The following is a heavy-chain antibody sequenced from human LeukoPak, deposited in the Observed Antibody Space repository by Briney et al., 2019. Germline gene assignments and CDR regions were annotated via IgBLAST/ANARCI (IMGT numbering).Heavy chain of an antibody. CDR3: ARVLYGDPYYFDY. D-gene: IGHD4-17*01. CDR1: GYTFTSYD. J-gene: IGHJ4*02. V-gene: IGHV1-8*03. CDR2: MNPNSGNT. Sequence: ASVKVSCKASGYTFTSYDINWVRQATGQGLEWMGRMNPNSGNTGYAQKFQGRVTITRNTSISTAYMELSSLRSEDTAVYYCARVLYGDPYYFDYWGQGTLVTVSS.